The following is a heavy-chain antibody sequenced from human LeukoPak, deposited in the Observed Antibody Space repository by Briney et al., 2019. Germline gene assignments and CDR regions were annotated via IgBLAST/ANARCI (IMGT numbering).Heavy chain of an antibody. V-gene: IGHV1-69*13. Sequence: ASVKVSCKASGGTFSNYVITWVRQAPGQGLEWMGGIIPIFGTANYAQKFQGRVTITADESTSTAYMELSSLRSEDTAVYYCARSRGSCYSCGDYWGQGTLVTVSS. CDR3: ARSRGSCYSCGDY. CDR2: IIPIFGTA. CDR1: GGTFSNYV. J-gene: IGHJ4*02. D-gene: IGHD2-15*01.